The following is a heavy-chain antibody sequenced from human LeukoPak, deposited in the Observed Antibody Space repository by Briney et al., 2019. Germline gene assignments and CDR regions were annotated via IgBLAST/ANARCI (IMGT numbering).Heavy chain of an antibody. V-gene: IGHV4-39*07. Sequence: SETLSLTRTVSGGSISSSSYYWGWVRQPPGKGLEWIGSIYYSGSTYYNPSLKSRVTISVDTSKNQFSLKLRSVTAADTAVYYCARDRLDGDHTYWYFDLWGRGTLVTVSS. J-gene: IGHJ2*01. CDR2: IYYSGST. D-gene: IGHD5-24*01. CDR3: ARDRLDGDHTYWYFDL. CDR1: GGSISSSSYY.